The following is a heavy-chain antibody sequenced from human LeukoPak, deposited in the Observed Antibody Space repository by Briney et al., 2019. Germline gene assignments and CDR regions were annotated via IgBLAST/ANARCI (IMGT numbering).Heavy chain of an antibody. CDR3: ATSRTFDY. Sequence: PGGSLRLSCAASGFAFSNAWMSWVRQAPGKGLVWVSRIKSDGSSTSYADSVKGRFTISRDNAKNTVYLQMNSLRAEDTAVYYCATSRTFDYWGQGTLATVSS. CDR2: IKSDGSST. CDR1: GFAFSNAW. J-gene: IGHJ4*02. V-gene: IGHV3-74*01.